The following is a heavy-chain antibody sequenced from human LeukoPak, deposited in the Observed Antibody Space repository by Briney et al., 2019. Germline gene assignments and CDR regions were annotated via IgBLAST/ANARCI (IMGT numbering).Heavy chain of an antibody. J-gene: IGHJ4*02. CDR1: GGSISSYY. V-gene: IGHV4-4*07. CDR3: ARGHDSSGYPYYFDY. D-gene: IGHD3-22*01. CDR2: IYTSGST. Sequence: SQTLSLTCTVSGGSISSYYWSWIRQPAGKGLEWIGRIYTSGSTNYNPSLKSRVTMSVDTSKNQFSLKLSSVTAADTAVYYCARGHDSSGYPYYFDYWGQGTLVTVSS.